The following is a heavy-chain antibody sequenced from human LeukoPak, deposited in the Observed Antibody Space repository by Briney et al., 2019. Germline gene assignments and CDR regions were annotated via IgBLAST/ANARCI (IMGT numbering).Heavy chain of an antibody. CDR2: IYSAGTT. D-gene: IGHD3-22*01. Sequence: PGGSLRLSCAASGFTVRSNYMSWVRQAPGKGLEWVSSIYSAGTTYYADSVKGRFTISRLNSKKTLYLQMNSLRTEDTAVYYCTTDWALSLSMIAVVINGEGYWGQGTQVTVSS. J-gene: IGHJ4*02. CDR1: GFTVRSNY. V-gene: IGHV3-53*04. CDR3: TTDWALSLSMIAVVINGEGY.